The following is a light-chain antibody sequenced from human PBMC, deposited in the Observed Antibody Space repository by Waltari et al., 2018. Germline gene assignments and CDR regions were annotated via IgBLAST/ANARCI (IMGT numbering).Light chain of an antibody. CDR1: QGISNS. CDR3: QQYYFTPYT. V-gene: IGKV1-NL1*01. J-gene: IGKJ2*01. CDR2: GAS. Sequence: DIEMTQSPSSLSASVGDRVTIPCRASQGISNSLAWYQQKPAKAPKLLLYGASRLESGVPPRFSGSGTGTYYTLTISSLQPDDLATYYCQQYYFTPYTFGQGTKLDIK.